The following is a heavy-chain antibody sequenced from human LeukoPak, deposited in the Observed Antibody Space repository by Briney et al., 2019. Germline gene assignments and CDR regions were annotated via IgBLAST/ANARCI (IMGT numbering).Heavy chain of an antibody. D-gene: IGHD6-19*01. J-gene: IGHJ4*02. CDR1: GFTFDDYA. CDR2: ISWNSGSI. Sequence: GRSLRLSCAASGFTFDDYAMHWVRQAPGKGLEWLSGISWNSGSIGYADSVKGRFTISRDNAKNSLYLQMNSLRAEDMASYYCAKGYSSGWYYFDYWGQGTLVTVSS. V-gene: IGHV3-9*03. CDR3: AKGYSSGWYYFDY.